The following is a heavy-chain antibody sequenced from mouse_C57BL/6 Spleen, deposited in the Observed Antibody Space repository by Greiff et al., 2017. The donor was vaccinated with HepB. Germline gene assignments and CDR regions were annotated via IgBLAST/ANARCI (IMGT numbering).Heavy chain of an antibody. Sequence: QVHVKQSGPELVKPGASVKLSCKASGYTFTSYDINWVKQRPGQGLEWIGWIYPRDGSTKYNEKFKGKATLTVDTSSSTAYMELHSLTSEDSAVYFCARRGDVGYFDVWGTGTTVTVSS. CDR3: ARRGDVGYFDV. J-gene: IGHJ1*03. CDR1: GYTFTSYD. V-gene: IGHV1-85*01. CDR2: IYPRDGST.